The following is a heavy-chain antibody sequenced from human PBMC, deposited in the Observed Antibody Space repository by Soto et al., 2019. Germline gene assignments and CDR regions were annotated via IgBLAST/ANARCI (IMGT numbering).Heavy chain of an antibody. CDR3: GRLVLSFGGTGFFDS. D-gene: IGHD2-15*01. V-gene: IGHV4-39*01. Sequence: PSLTCTVSGASVRSSTNYWGWIRQPPGKGLEWIGSIYYSGTTYYDPSLKSRVTMSVDLSKNQFSLKLGSVTATDTAIYYCGRLVLSFGGTGFFDSWGQGTLVTVSS. J-gene: IGHJ4*02. CDR2: IYYSGTT. CDR1: GASVRSSTNY.